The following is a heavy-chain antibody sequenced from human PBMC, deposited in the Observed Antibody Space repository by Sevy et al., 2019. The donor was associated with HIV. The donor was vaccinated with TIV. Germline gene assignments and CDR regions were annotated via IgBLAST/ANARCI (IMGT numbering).Heavy chain of an antibody. D-gene: IGHD4-17*01. J-gene: IGHJ3*02. Sequence: GGSLRLSCAASGFTFSSHEMNWVRQAPGKGLEWVSYITSSGSTMYYADSVKGRFTISRDNAKNSLYLQMNSLRAEDKAIYYCGRVFYGGNRDDAFDIWGQGTMVTVSS. CDR2: ITSSGSTM. CDR1: GFTFSSHE. CDR3: GRVFYGGNRDDAFDI. V-gene: IGHV3-48*03.